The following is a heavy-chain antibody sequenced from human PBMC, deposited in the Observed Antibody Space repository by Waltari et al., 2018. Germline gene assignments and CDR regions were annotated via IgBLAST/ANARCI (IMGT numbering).Heavy chain of an antibody. CDR1: GGSISSYY. D-gene: IGHD5-18*01. CDR2: FYNSGST. CDR3: ARDREHSYGKYFDY. Sequence: QVQLQESGPGLAKSSEPLSLTCSVSGGSISSYYWSWTRQPPGKGLEWIGYFYNSGSTNYNPSLKSRVTMSVDTSKNLFSLKLSSVTAADTAVYYCARDREHSYGKYFDYWGQGILVTVSS. V-gene: IGHV4-59*01. J-gene: IGHJ4*02.